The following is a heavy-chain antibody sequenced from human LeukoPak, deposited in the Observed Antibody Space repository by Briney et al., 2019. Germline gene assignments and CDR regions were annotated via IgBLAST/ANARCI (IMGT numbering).Heavy chain of an antibody. CDR3: ARDRWAILTGSENYYFYGMDV. CDR1: GFTFSSYW. D-gene: IGHD3-9*01. V-gene: IGHV3-7*01. CDR2: IKQDGSEK. J-gene: IGHJ6*02. Sequence: GGSLRLSCAASGFTFSSYWMSWVRQAPGKGLEWVANIKQDGSEKTYVDSVKGRFTISRDNAKNSLYLQMNSLRAEDTAVYYCARDRWAILTGSENYYFYGMDVWGQGTTVTVSS.